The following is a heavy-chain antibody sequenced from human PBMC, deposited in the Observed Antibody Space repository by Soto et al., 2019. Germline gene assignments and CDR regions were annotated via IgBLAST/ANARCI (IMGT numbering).Heavy chain of an antibody. D-gene: IGHD3-22*01. CDR1: GFTFSSYG. Sequence: QVQLVESGGGVVQPGRSLRLSCAASGFTFSSYGMHWVRQAPGKGLEWVAVISYDGSNKYYADSVKGRFTISRDNSKNTLYLLMNSLRAEDTAVYYCAKGLSPYDYDSSGYYAVGLDYWGQGTLVTVSS. V-gene: IGHV3-30*18. CDR3: AKGLSPYDYDSSGYYAVGLDY. J-gene: IGHJ4*02. CDR2: ISYDGSNK.